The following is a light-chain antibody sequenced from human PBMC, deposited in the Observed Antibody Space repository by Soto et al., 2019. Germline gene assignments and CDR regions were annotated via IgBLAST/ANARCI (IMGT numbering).Light chain of an antibody. J-gene: IGKJ1*01. CDR2: GAS. CDR3: QQCSNLPWT. Sequence: PAETTPLSCNASQRVSGSYVAWYQQKPGQAPRLLIYGASNRATGIPVRFSGSVSGTDYTLTVSSLEPEDLAVYDGQQCSNLPWTGGQGTKVDIK. CDR1: QRVSGSY. V-gene: IGKV3-20*01.